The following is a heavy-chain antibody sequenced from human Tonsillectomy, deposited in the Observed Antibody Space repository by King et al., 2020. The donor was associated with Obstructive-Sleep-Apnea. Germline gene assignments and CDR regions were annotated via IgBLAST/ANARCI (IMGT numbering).Heavy chain of an antibody. Sequence: VQLVESGGGVVQPGRSLRLSCAASGFTFSSYAMHWVRQAPGKGLEWVAVISYDGSNKYYADSVKGRFTISRDNSKNTLYLQMNSLRAEDTAVYYCARDPMFVVVPAASYFDYWGKGTLVTVSS. V-gene: IGHV3-30*04. CDR2: ISYDGSNK. D-gene: IGHD2-2*01. CDR1: GFTFSSYA. CDR3: ARDPMFVVVPAASYFDY. J-gene: IGHJ4*02.